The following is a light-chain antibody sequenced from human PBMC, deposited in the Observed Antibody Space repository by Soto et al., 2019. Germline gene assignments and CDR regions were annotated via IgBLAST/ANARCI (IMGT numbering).Light chain of an antibody. V-gene: IGLV7-43*01. Sequence: QAVVTQEPSLTVSPGGTVTLTCAFSTGAVTSGHYASWFQQKPGQAPRTLIYTTNSRHSWTPARFSGSLLGGKAALTLSAVQPEDEAEYYCLLYYGGSQLMFGGGTKVTVL. CDR3: LLYYGGSQLM. J-gene: IGLJ3*02. CDR2: TTN. CDR1: TGAVTSGHY.